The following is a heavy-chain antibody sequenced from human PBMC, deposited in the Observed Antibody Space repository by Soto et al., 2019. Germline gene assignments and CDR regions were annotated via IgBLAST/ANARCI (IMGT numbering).Heavy chain of an antibody. V-gene: IGHV1-58*01. CDR2: IVVGSGNT. Sequence: ASVKVSFKASGFTFITSTVQWVRQARGQPLEWQGWIVVGSGNTIYAQNFQERVTFTRDESTSTAYMELSSLISEDTAVYYCARDPGYSFGNTWGQGTLVTVSS. J-gene: IGHJ5*02. CDR3: ARDPGYSFGNT. CDR1: GFTFITST. D-gene: IGHD5-18*01.